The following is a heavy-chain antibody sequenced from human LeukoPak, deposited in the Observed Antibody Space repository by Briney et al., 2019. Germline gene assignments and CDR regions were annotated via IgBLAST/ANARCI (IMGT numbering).Heavy chain of an antibody. CDR2: IIPIFGTA. CDR3: ARVNTPGSYYNVYDY. CDR1: GGTFSSYA. Sequence: SVKVSCKASGGTFSSYAISWVRQPPGQGLEWMGGIIPIFGTANYAQKFQGRVTITTDESTSTAYMELSSLRSEDTAVYYCARVNTPGSYYNVYDYWGQGTLVTVSS. D-gene: IGHD3-10*01. J-gene: IGHJ4*02. V-gene: IGHV1-69*05.